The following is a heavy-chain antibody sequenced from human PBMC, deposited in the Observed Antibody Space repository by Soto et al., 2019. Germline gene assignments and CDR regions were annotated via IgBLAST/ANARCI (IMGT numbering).Heavy chain of an antibody. CDR1: GDAISSGGYS. J-gene: IGHJ5*02. D-gene: IGHD3-10*01. Sequence: QVQLQESGSGLVKPSQTLSLTCTVSGDAISSGGYSWNWIRQPPGKGLEWIGYTYYTGGASYNPSLQSRVTISVDTSKTQFSLKMTSMTAADTATYYCARAQRDGYWFDPWGQGTMVTVSS. CDR3: ARAQRDGYWFDP. V-gene: IGHV4-30-2*01. CDR2: TYYTGGA.